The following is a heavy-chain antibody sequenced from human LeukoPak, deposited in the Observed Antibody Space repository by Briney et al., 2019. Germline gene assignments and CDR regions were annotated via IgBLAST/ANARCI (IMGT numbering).Heavy chain of an antibody. J-gene: IGHJ4*02. D-gene: IGHD6-6*01. CDR3: ARGGAARPDF. CDR2: ISGSGGST. Sequence: GGSLRLSCVASGFTFSNYWMSWVRQAPGKGLEWVSAISGSGGSTYYADSVKGRFTISRDNSKNTLYLQMNSLRVEDTAVYYCARGGAARPDFWGQGTLVTVSS. V-gene: IGHV3-23*01. CDR1: GFTFSNYW.